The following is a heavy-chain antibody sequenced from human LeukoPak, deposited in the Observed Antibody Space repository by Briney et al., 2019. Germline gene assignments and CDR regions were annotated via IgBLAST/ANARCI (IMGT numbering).Heavy chain of an antibody. CDR2: INPNSGGT. CDR1: GYTFTCYY. J-gene: IGHJ4*02. V-gene: IGHV1-2*02. Sequence: ASVKASCKASGYTFTCYYMHWVRQAPGQGLEWMGWINPNSGGTNYAQKFQGRVTMTRDTSISTAYMELSRLRSDDTAVYYCARRFTYYYDSSGSDYWGQGTLVTVSS. D-gene: IGHD3-22*01. CDR3: ARRFTYYYDSSGSDY.